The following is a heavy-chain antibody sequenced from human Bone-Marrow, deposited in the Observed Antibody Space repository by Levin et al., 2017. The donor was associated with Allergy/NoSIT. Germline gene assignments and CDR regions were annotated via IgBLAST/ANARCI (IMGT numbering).Heavy chain of an antibody. CDR2: ISAYNGNT. D-gene: IGHD6-19*01. Sequence: GESLKISRKASGYTFTSYGISWVRQAPGQGLEWMGWISAYNGNTNYAQKLQGRVTMTTDTSTSTAYMELRSLRSDDTAVYYCARGVSSGWRPFRWSVWGQGTLVTVSS. V-gene: IGHV1-18*01. CDR3: ARGVSSGWRPFRWSV. CDR1: GYTFTSYG. J-gene: IGHJ4*02.